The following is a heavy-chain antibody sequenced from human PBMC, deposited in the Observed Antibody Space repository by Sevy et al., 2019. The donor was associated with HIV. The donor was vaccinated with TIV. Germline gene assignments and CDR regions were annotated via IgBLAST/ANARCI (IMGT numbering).Heavy chain of an antibody. D-gene: IGHD1-26*01. CDR3: ARDLALSGSYSWLAY. V-gene: IGHV3-30*14. CDR1: GFTFSSYT. CDR2: ISYDGSRK. J-gene: IGHJ4*02. Sequence: GGSLRLSCAASGFTFSSYTMHWVRQAPGKGLEWVAFISYDGSRKYYADSVKGRFTISRDNSKNTLYLQMNNLRAEDTAVFYCARDLALSGSYSWLAYWGQGTLVTVSS.